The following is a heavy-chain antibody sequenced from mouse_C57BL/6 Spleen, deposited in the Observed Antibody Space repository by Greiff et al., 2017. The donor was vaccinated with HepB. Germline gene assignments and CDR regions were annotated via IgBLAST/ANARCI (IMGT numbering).Heavy chain of an antibody. CDR1: GYAFSSSW. J-gene: IGHJ4*01. Sequence: QVQLQQSGPELVKPGASVKISCKASGYAFSSSWMNWVKQRPGKGLEGIGRIYPGDGDTNYNGKFKGKATLTADKSSSTAYMQLSSLTSEDSAVYFCAGFFMDYWGQGTSVTVSS. V-gene: IGHV1-82*01. CDR3: AGFFMDY. CDR2: IYPGDGDT.